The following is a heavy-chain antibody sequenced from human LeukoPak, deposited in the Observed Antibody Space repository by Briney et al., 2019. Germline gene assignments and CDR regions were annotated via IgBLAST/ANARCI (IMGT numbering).Heavy chain of an antibody. CDR1: GYTFSSYD. D-gene: IGHD5-12*01. CDR2: MNPNSGNT. Sequence: ASVKVSCKSSGYTFSSYDINWVRQATGQGLEWMGWMNPNSGNTGCAQKFQGRVTMTRDTSISTAYMELSTLRSEDTAVYYCARESPYDGAFDIWGQGTVVTVSS. V-gene: IGHV1-8*01. J-gene: IGHJ3*02. CDR3: ARESPYDGAFDI.